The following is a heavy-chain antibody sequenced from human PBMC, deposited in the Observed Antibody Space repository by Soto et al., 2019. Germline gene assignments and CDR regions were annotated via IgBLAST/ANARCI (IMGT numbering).Heavy chain of an antibody. J-gene: IGHJ4*02. V-gene: IGHV1-18*01. D-gene: IGHD3-22*01. Sequence: ASVKVSCKDSGYTFTSCGISWVRQAPGQGLEWMGWIGAYNGNANYAQKLQGRVTMTTDTSTSTAYMELRSLRSDDTAVYYCAXGRPYYYDSSGYYLFDYWGQGTLVTVSS. CDR3: AXGRPYYYDSSGYYLFDY. CDR1: GYTFTSCG. CDR2: IGAYNGNA.